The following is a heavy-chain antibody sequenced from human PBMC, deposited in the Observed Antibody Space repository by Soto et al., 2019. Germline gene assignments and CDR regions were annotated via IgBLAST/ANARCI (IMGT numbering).Heavy chain of an antibody. J-gene: IGHJ6*03. CDR1: GYSFTSYW. V-gene: IGHV5-51*01. CDR2: IYPGDSDT. Sequence: GESLKISCKGSGYSFTSYWIGWVRQMPGKGLEWMGIIYPGDSDTRYSPSFQGQVNISADKSISTAYLQWSSLKASDTAMYYCARRGIAAAGPYYYYYMDVWGKGTTVTVSS. D-gene: IGHD6-13*01. CDR3: ARRGIAAAGPYYYYYMDV.